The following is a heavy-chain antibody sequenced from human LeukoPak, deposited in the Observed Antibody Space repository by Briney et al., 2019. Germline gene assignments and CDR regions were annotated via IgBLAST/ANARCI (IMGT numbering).Heavy chain of an antibody. CDR2: MNPNSGNT. V-gene: IGHV1-8*01. CDR3: ARVERYDFWSGYYTPYYYYGMDV. D-gene: IGHD3-3*01. CDR1: GYTFTSYD. J-gene: IGHJ6*02. Sequence: ASVNVSCKASGYTFTSYDINWVRQATGQGLEWMGWMNPNSGNTGYAQKFQGRVTMTRSTSISSAYMELSSLRSEDTAVYYCARVERYDFWSGYYTPYYYYGMDVWGQGTTVTVSS.